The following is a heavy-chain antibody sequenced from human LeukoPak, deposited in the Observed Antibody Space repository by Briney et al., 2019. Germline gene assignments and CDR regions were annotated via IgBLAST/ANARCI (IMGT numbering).Heavy chain of an antibody. V-gene: IGHV3-11*01. CDR3: ARTVVVVAAVDY. D-gene: IGHD2-15*01. Sequence: GGSLRLSCAASGFTFSDYYMSWIRQAPGKGLEWVSYISSSGSTIYYADSVKGRFTISRANAKNSLYLQMNSLRAEDTAVYYCARTVVVVAAVDYWGQGTLVTVSS. J-gene: IGHJ4*02. CDR2: ISSSGSTI. CDR1: GFTFSDYY.